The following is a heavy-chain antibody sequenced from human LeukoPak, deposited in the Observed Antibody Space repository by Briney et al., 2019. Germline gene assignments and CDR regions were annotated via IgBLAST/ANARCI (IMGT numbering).Heavy chain of an antibody. V-gene: IGHV3-13*01. J-gene: IGHJ5*02. CDR2: IGTAGDT. Sequence: PGGSLRLSCAASGFTFSSYDMHWVRQATGKGLEWVSAIGTAGDTYYPGSVKGRFTISRENAKNSLYLQMNSLRAGDTAVYYCARHWVGDQLLTNWFDPWGQGTLVTVSS. D-gene: IGHD2-2*01. CDR3: ARHWVGDQLLTNWFDP. CDR1: GFTFSSYD.